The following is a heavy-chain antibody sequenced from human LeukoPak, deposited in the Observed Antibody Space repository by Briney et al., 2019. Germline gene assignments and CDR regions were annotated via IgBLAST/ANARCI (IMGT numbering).Heavy chain of an antibody. CDR3: ARVQVGAAAAPGWFGP. D-gene: IGHD6-13*01. V-gene: IGHV4-4*02. J-gene: IGHJ5*02. CDR1: GGSISSSNW. CDR2: IYHSGST. Sequence: SETLSLTCAVSGGSISSSNWWSWVRQPPGKGLEWIGEIYHSGSTNYNPSLKSRVTISVDKSKNQFSLKLSSVTAADTAVYYCARVQVGAAAAPGWFGPWGQGTLVTVSP.